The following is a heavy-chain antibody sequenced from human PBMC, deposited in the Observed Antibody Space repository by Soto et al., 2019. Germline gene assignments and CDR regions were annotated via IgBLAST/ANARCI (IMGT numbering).Heavy chain of an antibody. J-gene: IGHJ6*02. CDR1: GCTFTRSA. Sequence: SVKVSCKASGCTFTRSAVQWVRQARGQRLEWIGWIVVGSGYTIYAQKLQARVTITRDMSTSTAYMELSSLTSEDTAVYFCAAVGGMVGYYYGMDVWGQGTTVTV. CDR2: IVVGSGYT. V-gene: IGHV1-58*01. CDR3: AAVGGMVGYYYGMDV. D-gene: IGHD2-15*01.